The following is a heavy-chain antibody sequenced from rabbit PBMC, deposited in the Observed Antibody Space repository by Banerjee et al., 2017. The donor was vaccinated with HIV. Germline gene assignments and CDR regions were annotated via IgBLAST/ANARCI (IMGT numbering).Heavy chain of an antibody. Sequence: DLVESGGGLVQPGGSLKLSCKASGFDFSNYGVSWVRQAPGKGLEWIGYIEPIFGNTYYANWVNGRFTISSHNAQNTLFLQLNSLTAADTATYFCVREVAAKFSLWGPGTLVTVS. V-gene: IGHV1S47*01. CDR3: VREVAAKFSL. D-gene: IGHD4-1*01. CDR1: GFDFSNYG. J-gene: IGHJ4*01. CDR2: IEPIFGNT.